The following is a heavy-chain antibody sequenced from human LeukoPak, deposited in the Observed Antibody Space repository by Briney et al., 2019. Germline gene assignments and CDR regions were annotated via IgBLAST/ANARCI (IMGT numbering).Heavy chain of an antibody. V-gene: IGHV4-39*07. CDR3: ARDDYYCSSTSCSYYYYYMDV. D-gene: IGHD2-2*01. CDR2: IYYSGST. CDR1: GGSISSSSYY. J-gene: IGHJ6*03. Sequence: SETLSLTCTVSGGSISSSSYYWGWIHQPPGKGLEWIGSIYYSGSTYYNPSLKSRVTISVDRSKNQFSLKLSSVTAADTAVYYCARDDYYCSSTSCSYYYYYMDVWGKGTTVTASS.